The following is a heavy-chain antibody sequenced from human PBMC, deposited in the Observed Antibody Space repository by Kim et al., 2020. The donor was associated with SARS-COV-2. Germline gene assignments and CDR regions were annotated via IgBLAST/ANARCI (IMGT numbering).Heavy chain of an antibody. CDR2: ISYDGTNK. CDR1: GFTFDRFA. Sequence: GGSLRLSCAASGFTFDRFAMHWVRQAPGKGLEWVTFISYDGTNKYYADSVKGRFTVSRDNSKNTLYLQMDSLSPADTSVYYCARDIDVSTGYYSSLYF. CDR3: ARDIDVSTGYYSSLYF. D-gene: IGHD3-9*01. V-gene: IGHV3-30-3*01. J-gene: IGHJ2*01.